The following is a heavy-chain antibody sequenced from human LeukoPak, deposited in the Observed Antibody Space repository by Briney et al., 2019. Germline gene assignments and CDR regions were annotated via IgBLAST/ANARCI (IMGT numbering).Heavy chain of an antibody. D-gene: IGHD1-26*01. J-gene: IGHJ3*02. CDR2: VYYTGGT. CDR1: GGSINSHY. Sequence: SETLSLTCTVSGGSINSHYWHWIRQPPGTRLEWIGYVYYTGGTNYKSSLESRVTISVATSKKQFSLRLTSVTAADTAVYYCARGGNYDPDAFDIWGQGTMVTVSS. V-gene: IGHV4-59*11. CDR3: ARGGNYDPDAFDI.